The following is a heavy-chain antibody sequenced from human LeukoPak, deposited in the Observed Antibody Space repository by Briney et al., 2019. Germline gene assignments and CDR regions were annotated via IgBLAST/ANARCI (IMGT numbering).Heavy chain of an antibody. V-gene: IGHV3-53*01. D-gene: IGHD1-26*01. CDR1: GFTVSSNY. Sequence: PGGSLRLSCAASGFTVSSNYMSWVRQAPGKGLEWVSIIYSTGTTYYAASVKGRFTISRDNSKNTVYLQMNSLRAEDTAVYYCAKGLGAPTFDYWGQGTLVTVSS. J-gene: IGHJ4*02. CDR3: AKGLGAPTFDY. CDR2: IYSTGTT.